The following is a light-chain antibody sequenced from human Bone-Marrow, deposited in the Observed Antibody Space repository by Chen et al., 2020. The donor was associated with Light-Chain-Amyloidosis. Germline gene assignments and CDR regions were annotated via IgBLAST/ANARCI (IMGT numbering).Light chain of an antibody. CDR3: QSADSSGTYEVI. Sequence: SYELTQPPSVSVSPGQTGRDPCSGDDLPTKYAYWYQQKPGQAPVLVIHRDTERPSGISERFSGSSSGTTATLTISGVQAEDEADYHCQSADSSGTYEVIFGGGTKLTVL. CDR1: DLPTKY. V-gene: IGLV3-25*03. J-gene: IGLJ2*01. CDR2: RDT.